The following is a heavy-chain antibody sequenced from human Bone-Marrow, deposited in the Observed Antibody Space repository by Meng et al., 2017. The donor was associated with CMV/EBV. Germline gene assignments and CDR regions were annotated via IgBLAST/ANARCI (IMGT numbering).Heavy chain of an antibody. J-gene: IGHJ6*02. CDR3: ASRSYYYGSGSYPQGGMDV. Sequence: ASVKVSCKASGYTFTSYYMHWVRQAPGQGLEWMGIINPSGGSTSYAQKFQGRVTMTRDTSTSTVYMELSSLRSEDTAVYYCASRSYYYGSGSYPQGGMDVWGQGTTVTV. V-gene: IGHV1-46*01. D-gene: IGHD3-10*01. CDR2: INPSGGST. CDR1: GYTFTSYY.